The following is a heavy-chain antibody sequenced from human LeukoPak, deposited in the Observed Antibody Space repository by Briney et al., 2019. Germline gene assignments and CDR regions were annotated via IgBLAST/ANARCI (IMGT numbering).Heavy chain of an antibody. CDR2: IYHSGST. CDR3: ARARENYYDSSGYRT. Sequence: TPSETLSLTCTVSGYSISSGYYWGWIRQPPGKGLEWIGSIYHSGSTYYNPSLKSRVTISVDTSKNQFSLKLSSVTAADTAVYYCARARENYYDSSGYRTWGQGILVTVSS. CDR1: GYSISSGYY. V-gene: IGHV4-38-2*02. J-gene: IGHJ5*02. D-gene: IGHD3-22*01.